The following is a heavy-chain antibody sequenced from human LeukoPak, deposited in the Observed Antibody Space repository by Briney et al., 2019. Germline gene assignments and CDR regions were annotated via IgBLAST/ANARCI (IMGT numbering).Heavy chain of an antibody. CDR2: ISAYNGNT. CDR3: AREPHNYDSSGYYLD. CDR1: GYTFTSYG. D-gene: IGHD3-22*01. Sequence: ASVKVSCKASGYTFTSYGISWVREAPGQGLEWMGWISAYNGNTNYAQRLQGRVTMTTDTSTSTAYMELRSLRSDDTAVYCCAREPHNYDSSGYYLDWGQGTLVTVSS. V-gene: IGHV1-18*01. J-gene: IGHJ4*02.